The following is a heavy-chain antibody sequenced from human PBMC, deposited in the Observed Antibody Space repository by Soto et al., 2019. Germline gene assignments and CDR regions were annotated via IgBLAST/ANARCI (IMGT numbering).Heavy chain of an antibody. CDR2: ISGSGNSA. Sequence: TWRSLRLRWAASGFTISSYARRWVRQAPGKGLEWVSGISGSGNSAYYADSVKGRFTISRDNSKNTLYLQMNSLRAEETAVYYCAKGRFLEWFQVLTHFDSWGQGTLVTVSS. CDR1: GFTISSYA. CDR3: AKGRFLEWFQVLTHFDS. J-gene: IGHJ4*02. D-gene: IGHD3-3*01. V-gene: IGHV3-23*01.